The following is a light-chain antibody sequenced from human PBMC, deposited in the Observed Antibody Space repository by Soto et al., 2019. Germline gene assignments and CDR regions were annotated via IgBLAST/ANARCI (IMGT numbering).Light chain of an antibody. Sequence: DIQMTQSPSSLSASVGDRLTITCRASQGISNFLVWYQQKPGKVPKVLIYAASTLQPGVPSRFSGSGSGTEFTLTISSLQPEDVATYYCQKYYSAPFTFGPGTKVDIK. J-gene: IGKJ3*01. V-gene: IGKV1-27*01. CDR2: AAS. CDR3: QKYYSAPFT. CDR1: QGISNF.